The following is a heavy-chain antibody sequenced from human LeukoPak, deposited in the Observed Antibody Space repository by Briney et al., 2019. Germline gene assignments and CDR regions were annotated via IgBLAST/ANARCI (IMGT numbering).Heavy chain of an antibody. CDR1: GFTFSSYA. Sequence: GGSLRLSCSASGFTFSSYAMHWVRQAPGKGLEYVSAISSNGGSTYYADSVKGRFTISRDNSNHTLSLQMNSLRVEDTAIYYCVKDIQLSTWGLGTMVTVSS. CDR3: VKDIQLST. D-gene: IGHD5-24*01. CDR2: ISSNGGST. V-gene: IGHV3-64D*06. J-gene: IGHJ3*01.